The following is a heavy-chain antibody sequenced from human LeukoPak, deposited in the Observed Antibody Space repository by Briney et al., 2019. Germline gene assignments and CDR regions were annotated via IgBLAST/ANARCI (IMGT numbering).Heavy chain of an antibody. CDR3: TRGPSYHSKWVGGMWFDP. CDR1: GYTFTSYD. J-gene: IGHJ5*02. V-gene: IGHV1-8*01. D-gene: IGHD3-10*01. CDR2: MNPRSAHT. Sequence: ASVKVSCKASGYTFTSYDIHWVRQASGHGLEWMGWMNPRSAHTGLAQRFQGRVTLTRNTSISTAYMELSSLTSEDTAMYYCTRGPSYHSKWVGGMWFDPWGQGTLVSVSS.